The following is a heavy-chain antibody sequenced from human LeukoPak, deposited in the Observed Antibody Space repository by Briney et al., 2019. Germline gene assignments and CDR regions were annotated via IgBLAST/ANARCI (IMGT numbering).Heavy chain of an antibody. Sequence: ASVKVSCKASGYTFTSYDINWVRQATGQGLEWMGWMNPNSGNTGYAQKFQGRVTMTRNTSISTAYMELSSLRSEDTAVYYCARDLDYDSSGPFDYWGQGTLVTVSS. CDR3: ARDLDYDSSGPFDY. J-gene: IGHJ4*02. CDR2: MNPNSGNT. V-gene: IGHV1-8*01. D-gene: IGHD3-22*01. CDR1: GYTFTSYD.